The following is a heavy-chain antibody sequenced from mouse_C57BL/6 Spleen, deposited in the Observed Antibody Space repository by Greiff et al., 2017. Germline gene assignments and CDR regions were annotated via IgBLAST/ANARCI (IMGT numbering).Heavy chain of an antibody. V-gene: IGHV5-15*01. D-gene: IGHD2-5*01. J-gene: IGHJ3*01. CDR3: ARAYYSNYVAWFAY. CDR2: ISNLAYSI. CDR1: GFTFSDYG. Sequence: EVKLMESGGGLVQPGGSLKLSCAASGFTFSDYGMAWVRQAPRKGPEWVAFISNLAYSIYYADTVTGRFTISRENAKNTLYLEMSSLRSEDTAMYYCARAYYSNYVAWFAYWGQGTLVTVSA.